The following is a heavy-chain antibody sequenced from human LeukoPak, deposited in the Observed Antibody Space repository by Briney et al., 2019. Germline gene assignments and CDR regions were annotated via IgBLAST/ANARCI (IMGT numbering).Heavy chain of an antibody. CDR1: GGFISGSY. Sequence: PSETLSLTCTVSGGFISGSYWSWIRQPPGKGLEWIGSICYTGNTYYNPSLKSRVTISVDTSKNQFSLKLSSVTAADTAVYYCARRGSENYYVDYWGQGTLVTVSS. CDR3: ARRGSENYYVDY. CDR2: ICYTGNT. D-gene: IGHD3-10*01. V-gene: IGHV4-59*05. J-gene: IGHJ4*02.